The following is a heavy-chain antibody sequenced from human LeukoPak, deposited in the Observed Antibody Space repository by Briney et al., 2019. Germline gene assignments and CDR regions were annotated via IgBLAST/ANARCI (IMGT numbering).Heavy chain of an antibody. V-gene: IGHV5-51*01. Sequence: GESLKISRKGSGYSFTSYWIGWVRQMPGKGLEWMGIIYPDDSDTRYSPSFQGQVTISADKSISTAYLQWSSLKASDTAMYYCARWQQYLGYYFDYWGQGTLVTVSS. CDR3: ARWQQYLGYYFDY. CDR1: GYSFTSYW. J-gene: IGHJ4*02. CDR2: IYPDDSDT. D-gene: IGHD5-24*01.